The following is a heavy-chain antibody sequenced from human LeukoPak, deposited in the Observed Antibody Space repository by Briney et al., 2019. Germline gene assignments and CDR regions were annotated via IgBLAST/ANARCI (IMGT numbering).Heavy chain of an antibody. J-gene: IGHJ4*02. V-gene: IGHV1-2*02. CDR2: IAPNSGGT. CDR1: GYTFTGYH. Sequence: GASVKVSCKASGYTFTGYHMHWVRQALGQGLEWMGWIAPNSGGTNYAQKFQGRVTMTRDTSISTAYMEVSRLRSDDTAVYYCAREYSSSSGRLYDYWGQGTLVTVSS. CDR3: AREYSSSSGRLYDY. D-gene: IGHD6-6*01.